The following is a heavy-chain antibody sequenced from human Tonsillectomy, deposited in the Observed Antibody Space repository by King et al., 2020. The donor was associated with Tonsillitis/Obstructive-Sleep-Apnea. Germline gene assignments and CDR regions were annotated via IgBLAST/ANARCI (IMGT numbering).Heavy chain of an antibody. V-gene: IGHV3-30*01. CDR2: ISYDGSNK. Sequence: HVQLVESGGGVVQPGRSLRLSCAASGFTFSSYAMHWVRQAPGKGLEWVAVISYDGSNKYYADSVKGRFTISRDNSKNTLYLQMNSLSAEDTAVYYCARAIPVQIVVVPAAAYYYYMDVWGKGTTVTVSS. D-gene: IGHD2-2*01. CDR1: GFTFSSYA. CDR3: ARAIPVQIVVVPAAAYYYYMDV. J-gene: IGHJ6*03.